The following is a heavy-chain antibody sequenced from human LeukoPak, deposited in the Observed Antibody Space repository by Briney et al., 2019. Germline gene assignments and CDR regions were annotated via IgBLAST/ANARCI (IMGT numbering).Heavy chain of an antibody. CDR1: GYSFTSYR. V-gene: IGHV5-51*01. Sequence: GESLKLSCKGSGYSFTSYRIGWVRQMPGKGLEWMGIIYPGDSGPTYSPSFQGQVTISVDKSINTAYLQWRSLKASDTAMYYCGMSGDRVPLQDDVFDVWGQGTMVTVST. J-gene: IGHJ3*01. D-gene: IGHD1-26*01. CDR2: IYPGDSGP. CDR3: GMSGDRVPLQDDVFDV.